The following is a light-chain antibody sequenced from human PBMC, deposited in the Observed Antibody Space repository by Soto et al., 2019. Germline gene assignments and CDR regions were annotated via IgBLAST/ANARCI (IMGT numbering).Light chain of an antibody. V-gene: IGKV3-15*01. CDR3: QQYHNWPRT. CDR2: GAS. J-gene: IGKJ1*01. Sequence: EIVMTQSPATLSVFPGERATLSCRASQSVNGNLDWYQQRRGQAPRLLIYGASTRATGIPARLSGSGSGTEFALTISSLQSEDFAIYYCQQYHNWPRTFGQGTKVEIK. CDR1: QSVNGN.